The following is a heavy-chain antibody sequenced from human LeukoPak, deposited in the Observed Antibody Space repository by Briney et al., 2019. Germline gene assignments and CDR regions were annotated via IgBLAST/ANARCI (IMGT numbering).Heavy chain of an antibody. Sequence: GESLRLSRAASGLTLSIYAMSWVRQAPGKGLEWVSAISDGGGSTYYADSVKGRFTISRDNSKNTLYLQMNSLRAEDTAIYYCAKDEGYCSGGSCRDAFDIWGQGTMVTVSS. J-gene: IGHJ3*02. CDR1: GLTLSIYA. CDR2: ISDGGGST. D-gene: IGHD2-15*01. V-gene: IGHV3-23*01. CDR3: AKDEGYCSGGSCRDAFDI.